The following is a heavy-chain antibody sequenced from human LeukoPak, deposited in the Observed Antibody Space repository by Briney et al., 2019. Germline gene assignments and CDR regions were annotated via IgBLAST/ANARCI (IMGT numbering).Heavy chain of an antibody. CDR2: IKGDGREK. J-gene: IGHJ5*02. Sequence: PGGSLRLSCAASGFTFGNYWMTWVRQAPGKGLEWVANIKGDGREKYYADSLRGRFTISRDNAKNSLYLQINSLRDEDTAVYFCAKATTVGSNWFDPWGQGTLVTVSS. CDR1: GFTFGNYW. D-gene: IGHD4-23*01. CDR3: AKATTVGSNWFDP. V-gene: IGHV3-7*01.